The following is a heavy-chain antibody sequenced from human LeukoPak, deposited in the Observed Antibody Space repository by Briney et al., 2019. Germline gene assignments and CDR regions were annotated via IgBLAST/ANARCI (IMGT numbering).Heavy chain of an antibody. CDR3: ALGAFDY. V-gene: IGHV1-3*01. D-gene: IGHD3-10*01. Sequence: ASLKVSCKASGYTFTNYAIHCLRQAPGQRLEWVGWVNAGDENTRYSQNFQGRVTITMDISATTAYMELSSLRSKGTGMYYCALGAFDYWGQGTLVTVSS. CDR1: GYTFTNYA. J-gene: IGHJ4*02. CDR2: VNAGDENT.